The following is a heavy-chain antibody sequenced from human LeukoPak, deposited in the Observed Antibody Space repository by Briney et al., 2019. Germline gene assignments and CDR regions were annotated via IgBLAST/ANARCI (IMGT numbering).Heavy chain of an antibody. Sequence: SETLSLTCAVYGGSFSGYYWSWIRQPPGKGLEWIGEINHSGSTNYNPSLKSRVTISVDTSKNQSSLKLSSVTAADTAVYYCARDWKVPEHYYDSSGYYYLHYYYYGMDVWGQGTTVTVSS. D-gene: IGHD3-22*01. CDR3: ARDWKVPEHYYDSSGYYYLHYYYYGMDV. CDR2: INHSGST. J-gene: IGHJ6*02. CDR1: GGSFSGYY. V-gene: IGHV4-34*01.